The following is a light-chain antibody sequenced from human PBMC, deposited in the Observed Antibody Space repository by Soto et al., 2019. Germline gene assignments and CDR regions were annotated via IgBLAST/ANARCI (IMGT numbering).Light chain of an antibody. J-gene: IGKJ2*01. CDR2: LGS. Sequence: IVMTQSPLSLPVTPGEPASISCRSSQSLLHSNGYNYLDWYLQKPGQSPPLLIYLGSNRASGVPDRFSGSGSGTDFTLKISRVEAEDVRVYYCMQALQTPRTFGQGTKLEIK. CDR1: QSLLHSNGYNY. CDR3: MQALQTPRT. V-gene: IGKV2-28*01.